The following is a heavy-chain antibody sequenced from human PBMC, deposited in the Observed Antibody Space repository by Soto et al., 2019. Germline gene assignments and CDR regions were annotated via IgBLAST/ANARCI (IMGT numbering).Heavy chain of an antibody. D-gene: IGHD6-13*01. J-gene: IGHJ5*02. Sequence: GGSLRLSCAASGFTFSSYSMNWVRQAPGKGLEWVSYISSSSSTIYYADSVKGRFTISRDNAKNSLYLQMNSLRAEDTAVYYCARSTYSSSWYWEERPLYNWFDPWGQGTLVTVSS. CDR1: GFTFSSYS. CDR2: ISSSSSTI. V-gene: IGHV3-48*01. CDR3: ARSTYSSSWYWEERPLYNWFDP.